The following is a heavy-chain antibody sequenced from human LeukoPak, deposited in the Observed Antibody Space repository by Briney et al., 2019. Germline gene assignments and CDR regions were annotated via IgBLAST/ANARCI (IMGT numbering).Heavy chain of an antibody. CDR1: GGTFSSYT. V-gene: IGHV1-69*02. CDR3: ARVVPAAPDAYYYYMDV. Sequence: SVKVSCKASGGTFSSYTISWVRQAPGQGLEWMGRIIPILGIANYAQKFQGRVTITADKSTSTAYMELSSLRSEDTAVYYCARVVPAAPDAYYYYMDVWGKGTTVTVSS. CDR2: IIPILGIA. J-gene: IGHJ6*03. D-gene: IGHD2-2*01.